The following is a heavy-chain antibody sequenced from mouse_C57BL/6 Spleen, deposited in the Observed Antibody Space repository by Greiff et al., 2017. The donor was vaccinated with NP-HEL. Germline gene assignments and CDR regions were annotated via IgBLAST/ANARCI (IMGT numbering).Heavy chain of an antibody. CDR3: TRGGRAYFDY. J-gene: IGHJ2*01. Sequence: QVQLQQSGAELVRPGASVTLSCKASGYTFTDYEIHWVKQTPVHGLEWIGAIDPETGGTAYNQKFKGKAILTADKSSSTAYMELRSLTSEDSAVYYCTRGGRAYFDYWGQGTTLTVSS. CDR2: IDPETGGT. V-gene: IGHV1-15*01. D-gene: IGHD3-3*01. CDR1: GYTFTDYE.